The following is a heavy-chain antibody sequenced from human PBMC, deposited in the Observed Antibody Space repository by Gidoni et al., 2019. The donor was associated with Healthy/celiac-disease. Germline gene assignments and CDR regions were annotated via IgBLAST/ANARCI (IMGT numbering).Heavy chain of an antibody. J-gene: IGHJ4*02. CDR3: ARFGIVATIDS. CDR1: GFTFNNYW. D-gene: IGHD5-12*01. CDR2: IKEEGSEK. V-gene: IGHV3-7*01. Sequence: EVQLVEYGGGLVQPGGALRIACEASGFTFNNYWMNWVRQAPGKGLEWVDNIKEEGSEKYYVDFVKGRFTISRDNAKNSLYLQMNSLRAEDTAVYYCARFGIVATIDSWGQGTLVTVSS.